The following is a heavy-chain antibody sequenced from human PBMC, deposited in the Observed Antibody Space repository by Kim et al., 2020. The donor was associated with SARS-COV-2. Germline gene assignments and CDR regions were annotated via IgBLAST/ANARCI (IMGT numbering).Heavy chain of an antibody. CDR3: ATGSVNYYYYGMDV. J-gene: IGHJ6*02. CDR1: GGSISSGSYY. V-gene: IGHV4-61*02. Sequence: SETLSLTCTVSGGSISSGSYYWSWIRQPAGKGLEWIGRIYTSGSTNYNPSLKSRVTISVDTSKNQFSLKLSSVTAADTAVYYCATGSVNYYYYGMDVWGRGTTVTVSS. D-gene: IGHD3-10*01. CDR2: IYTSGST.